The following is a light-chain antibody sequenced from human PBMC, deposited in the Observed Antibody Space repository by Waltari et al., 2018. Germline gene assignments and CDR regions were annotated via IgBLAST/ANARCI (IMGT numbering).Light chain of an antibody. CDR1: ESVSKF. CDR2: RAS. J-gene: IGKJ1*01. CDR3: QKYESLPAT. Sequence: EIVLTQSPGTLSLSPGEGATLSCRASESVSKFLAWYQQKPGQAPRLLIYRASNRASGIPDRFSGSGFGTDFSLTISRLEPEDFAVYYCQKYESLPATFGQGTKVEIK. V-gene: IGKV3-20*01.